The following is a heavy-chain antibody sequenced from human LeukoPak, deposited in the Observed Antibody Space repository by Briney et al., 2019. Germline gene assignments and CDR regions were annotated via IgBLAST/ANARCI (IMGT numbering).Heavy chain of an antibody. D-gene: IGHD6-13*01. CDR3: ARFWFEYSSSWYGLDP. CDR1: GGSISSGGYY. CDR2: INHSGST. V-gene: IGHV4-39*07. J-gene: IGHJ5*02. Sequence: SETLSLTCTVSGGSISSGGYYWSWIRQPPGKGLEWIGEINHSGSTNYNPSLKSRVTISVDTSKNQFSLKLSSVTAADTAVYYCARFWFEYSSSWYGLDPWGQGTLVTVSS.